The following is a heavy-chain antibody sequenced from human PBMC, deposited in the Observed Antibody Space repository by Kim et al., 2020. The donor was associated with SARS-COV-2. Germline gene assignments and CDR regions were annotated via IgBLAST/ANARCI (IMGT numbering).Heavy chain of an antibody. CDR1: GGSISSGGYY. J-gene: IGHJ4*02. Sequence: SETLSLTCTVSGGSISSGGYYWSWIRQHPGKGLEWIGYIYYSGSTYYNPSLKSRVTISVDTSKNQFSLKLSSVTAADTAVYYCARGRLGYDSSGYYSSNPFDYWGQGTLVTVSS. CDR3: ARGRLGYDSSGYYSSNPFDY. D-gene: IGHD3-22*01. V-gene: IGHV4-31*03. CDR2: IYYSGST.